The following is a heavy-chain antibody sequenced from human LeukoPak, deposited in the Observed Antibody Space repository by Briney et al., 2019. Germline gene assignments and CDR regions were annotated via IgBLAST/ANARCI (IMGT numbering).Heavy chain of an antibody. CDR2: IRSKANSYAT. CDR1: GFTFSSYA. V-gene: IGHV3-73*01. CDR3: TTGGYSYGYQDY. D-gene: IGHD5-18*01. J-gene: IGHJ4*02. Sequence: PGGSLRLSCAASGFTFSSYAMHWVRQASGKGLEWVGRIRSKANSYATAYAASVKGRFTISRDDSKNTAYLQMNSLKTEDTAVYYCTTGGYSYGYQDYWGQGTLVTVSS.